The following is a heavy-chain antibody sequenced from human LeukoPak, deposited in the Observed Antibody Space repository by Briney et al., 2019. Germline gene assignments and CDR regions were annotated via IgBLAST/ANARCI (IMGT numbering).Heavy chain of an antibody. J-gene: IGHJ4*02. CDR1: GFTFSSYS. Sequence: PGGSLRLSCAASGFTFSSYSMNWARQAPGKGLEWVSAISSSSSYIYYADSVKGRFTISRDNAKNSLYLQMNSLRAEDTAVYYCARDLPDYYDSSGLRRDWGQGTLVTVSS. CDR2: ISSSSSYI. CDR3: ARDLPDYYDSSGLRRD. D-gene: IGHD3-22*01. V-gene: IGHV3-21*01.